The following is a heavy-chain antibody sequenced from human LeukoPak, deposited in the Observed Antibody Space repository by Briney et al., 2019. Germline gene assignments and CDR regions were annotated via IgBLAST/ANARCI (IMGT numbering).Heavy chain of an antibody. CDR2: VYYGGST. CDR3: ARDTQIFSAIKKFHYYGMDV. CDR1: GYSISSGYY. V-gene: IGHV4-38-2*02. D-gene: IGHD2-21*01. J-gene: IGHJ6*02. Sequence: SETLSLTCTVSGYSISSGYYWGWIRQPPGKGLEWIGSVYYGGSTYYNPSLESRVTISVDTSKNQFSLNLNSVTVADTGVYYCARDTQIFSAIKKFHYYGMDVWGQGTTVTVSS.